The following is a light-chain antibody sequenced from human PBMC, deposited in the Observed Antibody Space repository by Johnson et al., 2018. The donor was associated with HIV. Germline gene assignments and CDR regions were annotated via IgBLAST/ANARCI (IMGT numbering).Light chain of an antibody. Sequence: QAVLTQPPSVSAAPGQKVTIYCSGSRSSTGRNYASWYQQLPGTAPKLLIYENNKRPSGIPDRFSGSKSGTSATLGITGLQTGDEADYYCGTWDSSLRASYVFGTGTKVTVL. CDR2: ENN. CDR3: GTWDSSLRASYV. J-gene: IGLJ1*01. V-gene: IGLV1-51*02. CDR1: RSSTGRNY.